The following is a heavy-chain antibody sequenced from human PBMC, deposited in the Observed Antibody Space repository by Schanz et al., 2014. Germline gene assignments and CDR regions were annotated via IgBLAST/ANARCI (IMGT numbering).Heavy chain of an antibody. CDR2: VGSGRSAYT. J-gene: IGHJ4*02. CDR3: AKEKGDCSSTSCSYYFDY. Sequence: EVQLVESGGGLVQPGGSLRLSCAGSGFTFGTFWMSWVRQAPGKGLEWVSFVGSGRSAYTEYADSVKGRFTISRDNAKNSLYLQMNSLRDEDTAVYYCAKEKGDCSSTSCSYYFDYWGQGTLVTVSS. V-gene: IGHV3-48*02. D-gene: IGHD2-2*01. CDR1: GFTFGTFW.